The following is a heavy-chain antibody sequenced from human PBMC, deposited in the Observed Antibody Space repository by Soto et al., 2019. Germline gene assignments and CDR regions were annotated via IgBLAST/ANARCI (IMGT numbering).Heavy chain of an antibody. J-gene: IGHJ6*02. CDR2: ISYDGSNK. V-gene: IGHV3-30*18. CDR3: AKDAITIFGVVTTYYYGMDV. Sequence: GGSLRLSCAASGFTFSSYGMHWVRQAPGKGLEWVAVISYDGSNKYYADSVKGRFTISRDNSKNTLYLQMNGLRAEDTAVYYCAKDAITIFGVVTTYYYGMDVWGQGTTVTVSS. D-gene: IGHD3-3*01. CDR1: GFTFSSYG.